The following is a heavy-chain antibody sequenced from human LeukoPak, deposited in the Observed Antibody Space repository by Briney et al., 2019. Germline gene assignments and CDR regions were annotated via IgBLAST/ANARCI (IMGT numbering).Heavy chain of an antibody. J-gene: IGHJ5*02. CDR2: IYHSGRT. CDR3: AREDGGYDSGVWFDP. CDR1: GGSIISGNW. Sequence: SETLSLTCAVSGGSIISGNWWSWVRQPPGKGLEWVGEIYHSGRTNYDPSLKSRVTISLDKSKNHFSLKLNSVTAADTAVYYCAREDGGYDSGVWFDPWGPGTLVTVSS. D-gene: IGHD5-12*01. V-gene: IGHV4-4*02.